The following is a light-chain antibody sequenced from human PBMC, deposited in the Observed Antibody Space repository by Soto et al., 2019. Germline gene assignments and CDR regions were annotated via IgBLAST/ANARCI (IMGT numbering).Light chain of an antibody. J-gene: IGKJ1*01. V-gene: IGKV1-5*03. CDR2: KAS. CDR3: QQYNSYSPT. Sequence: DIQMAQSPSNLRRAVGDCISRRSPASQTISSWLAWYQQKPGKAPKLLIHKASSLQSGVPSRFSGSGSGTDFTFTCSSLHPDDFASYYCQQYNSYSPTFGQGTKVDIK. CDR1: QTISSW.